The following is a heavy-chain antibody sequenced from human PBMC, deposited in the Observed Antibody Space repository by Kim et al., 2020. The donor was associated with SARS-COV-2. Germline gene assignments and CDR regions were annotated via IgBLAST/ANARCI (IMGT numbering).Heavy chain of an antibody. Sequence: GGSLRLSCAASGFTFGNYAMHWVRQTPGKGLEWVSGISWNSGRIDYVDSVKGRFTISRDNAKNSLYLQMNSLRVEDTALYYCTKDPTPNYYDFWSGYYPFDYWGQGTLVTVSS. J-gene: IGHJ4*02. D-gene: IGHD3-3*01. CDR3: TKDPTPNYYDFWSGYYPFDY. V-gene: IGHV3-9*01. CDR2: ISWNSGRI. CDR1: GFTFGNYA.